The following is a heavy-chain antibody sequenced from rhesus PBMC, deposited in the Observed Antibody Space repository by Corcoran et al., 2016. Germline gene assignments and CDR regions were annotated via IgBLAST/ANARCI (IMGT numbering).Heavy chain of an antibody. D-gene: IGHD6-31*01. J-gene: IGHJ4*01. CDR3: TRDAIAAYWFDY. CDR1: GFTLTSYY. CDR2: ITPSNGNT. V-gene: IGHV1S9*01. Sequence: QVQLVQSGAEVKKPGASVKLSCKAAGFTLTSYYITWVRQAHRQVLEWMGWITPSNGNTGYAQKFQGRVTMTRDTSTSTAYMELSSLRSEDTAVYYCTRDAIAAYWFDYWGQGVLVTVSS.